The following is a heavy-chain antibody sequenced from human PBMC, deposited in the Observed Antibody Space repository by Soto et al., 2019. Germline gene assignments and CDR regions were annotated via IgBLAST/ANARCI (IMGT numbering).Heavy chain of an antibody. CDR2: IRGSGGST. CDR1: GFTFSSYA. CDR3: AKGQYCSSTSCPPLEASDI. V-gene: IGHV3-23*01. Sequence: GGALRLSCSASGFTFSSYALSLVRQAPGKGLDWVSAIRGSGGSTYYADSVKGRFTISRDNSKNTLYLQMNSLRAEDTAVYYCAKGQYCSSTSCPPLEASDIWGQGTMVTVSS. J-gene: IGHJ3*02. D-gene: IGHD2-2*01.